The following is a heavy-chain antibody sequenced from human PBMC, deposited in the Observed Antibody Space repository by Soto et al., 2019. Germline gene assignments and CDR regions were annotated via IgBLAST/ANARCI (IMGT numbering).Heavy chain of an antibody. J-gene: IGHJ4*02. D-gene: IGHD3-22*01. CDR2: INPNSGGT. CDR1: GYTFTGYY. CDR3: ARDQDYYDQEY. V-gene: IGHV1-2*02. Sequence: ASLKVSCKASGYTFTGYYMHCGRQDPGQGLEWMGWINPNSGGTNYAQKFQGRVTMTRDTSISTAYMELSRLRSDDTAVYYCARDQDYYDQEYWGQGTLVTVPS.